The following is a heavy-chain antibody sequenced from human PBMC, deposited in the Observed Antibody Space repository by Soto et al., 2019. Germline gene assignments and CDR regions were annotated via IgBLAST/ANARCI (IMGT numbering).Heavy chain of an antibody. V-gene: IGHV4-38-2*02. J-gene: IGHJ4*02. Sequence: ETLSLTCAVSGYSISSGYYWGWIRQPPGKGLEWIGSIYHSGSTYYNPSLKSRVTISVDTSKNQFSLKLSSVTAADTAVYYCARDDCSGGSCYYDYWGQGTLVTVSS. D-gene: IGHD2-15*01. CDR2: IYHSGST. CDR3: ARDDCSGGSCYYDY. CDR1: GYSISSGYY.